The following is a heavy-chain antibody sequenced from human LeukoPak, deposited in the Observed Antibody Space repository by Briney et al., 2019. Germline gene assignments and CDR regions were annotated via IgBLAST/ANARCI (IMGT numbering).Heavy chain of an antibody. CDR1: GFTFISYS. D-gene: IGHD1-26*01. J-gene: IGHJ4*02. Sequence: GGSLRLSCAASGFTFISYSMNWVRQAPGKGLEWVSSISSSSSYIYYADSVKGRFTISRDNAKNSLYLQMNSLRAEDTAVYYCARGRNPSGSYYGYWGQGTLVTVSS. CDR3: ARGRNPSGSYYGY. V-gene: IGHV3-21*01. CDR2: ISSSSSYI.